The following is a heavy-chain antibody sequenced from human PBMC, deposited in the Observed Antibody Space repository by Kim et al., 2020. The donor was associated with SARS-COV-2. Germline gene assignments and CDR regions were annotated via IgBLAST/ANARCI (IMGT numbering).Heavy chain of an antibody. D-gene: IGHD3-22*01. CDR1: GGSISSSSYY. Sequence: SETLSLTCTVSGGSISSSSYYWGWIRQPPGKGLEWIGSIYYSGSTYYNPSLKSRVTISVDTSKNQFSLKLSSVTAADTAVYYCARQSNYYDSSGYFADLDYWGQGTLVTVSS. V-gene: IGHV4-39*01. CDR3: ARQSNYYDSSGYFADLDY. CDR2: IYYSGST. J-gene: IGHJ4*02.